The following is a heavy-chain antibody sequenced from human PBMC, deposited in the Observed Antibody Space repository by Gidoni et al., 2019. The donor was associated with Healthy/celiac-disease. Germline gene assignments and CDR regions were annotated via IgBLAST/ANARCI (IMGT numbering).Heavy chain of an antibody. V-gene: IGHV3-23*01. Sequence: EVQRLESGGVLGQPGGALRLSGAASGFTFSSFAMSCVRQAPGKGLESVSAISGSGGSTYYADSVKGRFTISRDNSKNTLYLQMNSLRADDTAVYYCAKDLIAAAEWGQGTLVTVSS. J-gene: IGHJ4*02. CDR1: GFTFSSFA. CDR3: AKDLIAAAE. CDR2: ISGSGGST. D-gene: IGHD6-13*01.